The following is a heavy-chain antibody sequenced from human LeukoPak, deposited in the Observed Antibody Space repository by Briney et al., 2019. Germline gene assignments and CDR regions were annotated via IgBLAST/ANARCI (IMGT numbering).Heavy chain of an antibody. CDR2: TYYRSKWYN. Sequence: SQTLSLTCAISGDSVSSNSAAWNWIRQSPSRGLEWLGRTYYRSKWYNDYAVSVKSRITINPDTSKNQFSLQLNSVTPEDTAVYYCARVSSRQWLVPYYYYYMDVRGKGTTVTVSS. V-gene: IGHV6-1*01. D-gene: IGHD6-19*01. CDR1: GDSVSSNSAA. J-gene: IGHJ6*03. CDR3: ARVSSRQWLVPYYYYYMDV.